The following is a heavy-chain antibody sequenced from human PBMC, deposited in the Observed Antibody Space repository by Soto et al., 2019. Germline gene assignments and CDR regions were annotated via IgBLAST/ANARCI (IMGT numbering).Heavy chain of an antibody. Sequence: ASETLSLTCTVSGGSISSYYWSWIRQPAGKGLEWIGRIYTSGSTNYNPSLKSRVTMSVDTSKNQFSLKLSSVTAADTAVYYCARSAISIAEDSYGMDVWGQGTTVTVSS. CDR3: ARSAISIAEDSYGMDV. V-gene: IGHV4-4*07. CDR1: GGSISSYY. J-gene: IGHJ6*02. CDR2: IYTSGST. D-gene: IGHD6-6*01.